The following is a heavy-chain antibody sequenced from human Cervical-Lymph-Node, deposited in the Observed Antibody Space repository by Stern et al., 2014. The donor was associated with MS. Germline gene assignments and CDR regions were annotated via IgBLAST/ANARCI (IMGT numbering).Heavy chain of an antibody. CDR2: IFPVFATP. V-gene: IGHV1-69*01. Sequence: VQLEESGAEVTKPGSSVKVSCKASGGTFSKFHSSWVRQAPGQGLEWMGGIFPVFATPSYAQEFRGMVTITADVSTSTVYMELSSLRSDDTAVYYCARSSETSDRWYSLGYDLWGQGTLVTVSS. D-gene: IGHD6-13*01. CDR3: ARSSETSDRWYSLGYDL. CDR1: GGTFSKFH. J-gene: IGHJ5*02.